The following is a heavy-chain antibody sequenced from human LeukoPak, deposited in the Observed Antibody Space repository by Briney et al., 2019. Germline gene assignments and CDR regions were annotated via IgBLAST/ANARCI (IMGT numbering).Heavy chain of an antibody. Sequence: GGSLRLSCAASGFTFSSYDMHWVRQATGKGLEWVSGIGTAGDIYYPGSVKGRFTISRENAKNSLYLQVDSLRAGDTAVYYCARAGYSSTWYSRYFDLWGRGTLVTVSS. V-gene: IGHV3-13*01. D-gene: IGHD6-13*01. CDR3: ARAGYSSTWYSRYFDL. CDR1: GFTFSSYD. CDR2: IGTAGDI. J-gene: IGHJ2*01.